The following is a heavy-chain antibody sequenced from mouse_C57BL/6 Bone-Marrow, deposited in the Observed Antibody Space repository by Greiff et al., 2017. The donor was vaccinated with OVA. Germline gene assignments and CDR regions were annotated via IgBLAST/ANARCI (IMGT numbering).Heavy chain of an antibody. V-gene: IGHV1-55*01. CDR3: ARRDGYWYFEG. J-gene: IGHJ1*03. CDR1: GYTFTSYW. CDR2: IYPGRGST. Sequence: QVHLQQPGAELVKPGASVTMSCKASGYTFTSYWITWVKQRPGQGLEWIGDIYPGRGSTNYNEKFKSKATLTVDTSSSTAYMQLSSLTSEDSAVYDCARRDGYWYFEGWGTGTTGTVAS. D-gene: IGHD2-3*01.